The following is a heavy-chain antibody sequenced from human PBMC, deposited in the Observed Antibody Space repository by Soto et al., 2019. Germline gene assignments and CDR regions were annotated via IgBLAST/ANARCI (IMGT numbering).Heavy chain of an antibody. CDR2: INHRGST. V-gene: IGHV4-34*01. J-gene: IGHJ4*02. D-gene: IGHD5-18*01. CDR3: ARAARGYSYFDY. CDR1: GGSFSGYY. Sequence: PSETLSLTCAVYGGSFSGYYWSWIRQPPGRGLEWIGEINHRGSTNYNPSLTSRVTISVDTSKNQFSLKLSSVTAADTAVYYCARAARGYSYFDYWGQGTLVTVSS.